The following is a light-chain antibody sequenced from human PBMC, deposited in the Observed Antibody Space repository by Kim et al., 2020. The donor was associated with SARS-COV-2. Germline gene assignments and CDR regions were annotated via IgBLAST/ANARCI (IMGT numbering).Light chain of an antibody. J-gene: IGKJ4*01. V-gene: IGKV1-9*01. Sequence: ASVEDRVAITFRARQCIRSYLFWYQQRPGRAPKRLICGTSTLQSEVPSKFSGSVSRTEFTLTISGLQPDYIATYTCQQLNSYPLTFGGGTKVDIK. CDR1: QCIRSY. CDR2: GTS. CDR3: QQLNSYPLT.